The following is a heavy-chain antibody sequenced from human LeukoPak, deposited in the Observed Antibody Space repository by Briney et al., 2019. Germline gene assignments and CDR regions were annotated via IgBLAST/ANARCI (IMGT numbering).Heavy chain of an antibody. J-gene: IGHJ3*02. CDR1: GLTVSSNY. D-gene: IGHD3-22*01. Sequence: GGSLRLSCAASGLTVSSNYMSWVRQAPGKGLEWVSVIYSGGNTYYADSAKGRFTISRDNSKNTLYLQMNSLRAEDTAAYYCARVYYDNTYLNAFDIWGQGTMVTVSS. V-gene: IGHV3-53*01. CDR3: ARVYYDNTYLNAFDI. CDR2: IYSGGNT.